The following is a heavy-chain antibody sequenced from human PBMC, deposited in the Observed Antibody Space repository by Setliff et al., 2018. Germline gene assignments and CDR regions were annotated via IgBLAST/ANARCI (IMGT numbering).Heavy chain of an antibody. D-gene: IGHD3-22*01. V-gene: IGHV4-59*01. Sequence: SETLSLTCTLSGGSISPYYWSWIRQPPGKGLEWIGYIYHSGYTSYNPSLKSRVTLSGDTSKNKLSLRLTSVTAADTALYYCARGLHDTSDDYYVGAFDMWGLGTKVTVSS. CDR3: ARGLHDTSDDYYVGAFDM. CDR1: GGSISPYY. CDR2: IYHSGYT. J-gene: IGHJ3*02.